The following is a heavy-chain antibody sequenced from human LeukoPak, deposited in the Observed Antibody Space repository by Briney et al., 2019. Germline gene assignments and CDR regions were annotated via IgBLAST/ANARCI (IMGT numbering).Heavy chain of an antibody. CDR1: GGSISSSSYY. V-gene: IGHV4-39*07. Sequence: PSETLSLTCTVSGGSISSSSYYWGWIRQPPGKGLEWIGSIYYSGSTYYNPSLKSRVTISVDTSKNQFSLKLSSVTAADTAVYYCARDERYAPNFDYWGQGTLVTVSS. J-gene: IGHJ4*02. D-gene: IGHD1-1*01. CDR2: IYYSGST. CDR3: ARDERYAPNFDY.